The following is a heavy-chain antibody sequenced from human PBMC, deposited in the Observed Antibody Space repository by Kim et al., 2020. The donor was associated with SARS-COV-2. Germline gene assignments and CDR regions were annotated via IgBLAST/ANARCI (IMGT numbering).Heavy chain of an antibody. CDR3: ARHVQRGAFDY. D-gene: IGHD3-16*01. V-gene: IGHV4-59*01. CDR2: IYYSGNT. Sequence: SETLSLTCAVSGGSINNYYWSWIRQPPGKGLEWIGYIYYSGNTNYNPSLKSRVTISVGTSTNQFSLILTSVTAADTAVYYCARHVQRGAFDYWGQGTLVTVSS. CDR1: GGSINNYY. J-gene: IGHJ4*02.